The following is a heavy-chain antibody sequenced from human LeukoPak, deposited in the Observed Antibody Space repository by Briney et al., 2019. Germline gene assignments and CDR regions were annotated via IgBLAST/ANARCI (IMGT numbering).Heavy chain of an antibody. J-gene: IGHJ4*02. CDR2: YYTSGST. CDR1: GASISSYY. Sequence: SETLSLTCSVSGASISSYYRNWIRQPAGKGLEWIGRYYTSGSTNYNPSLKSRVTISLDTSKNQFSLKLSSVTAADTAVYYCARGSSGWYSHLGYWGQGTLVTVSS. V-gene: IGHV4-4*07. CDR3: ARGSSGWYSHLGY. D-gene: IGHD6-19*01.